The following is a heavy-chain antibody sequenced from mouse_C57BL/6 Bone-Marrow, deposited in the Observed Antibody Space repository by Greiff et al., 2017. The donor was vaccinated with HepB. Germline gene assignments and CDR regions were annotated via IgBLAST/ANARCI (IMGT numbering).Heavy chain of an antibody. V-gene: IGHV14-3*01. CDR3: ATYYDYDLYYAMDY. J-gene: IGHJ4*01. D-gene: IGHD2-4*01. CDR2: IDPANGNT. Sequence: EVQLQQSVAELVRPGASVKLSCTASGFNIKNTYMHWVKQRPEQGLEWIGRIDPANGNTKYAPKFQGKATITAATSSNTAYRQLSSLTSEDTAIYYCATYYDYDLYYAMDYWGQGTSVTVSS. CDR1: GFNIKNTY.